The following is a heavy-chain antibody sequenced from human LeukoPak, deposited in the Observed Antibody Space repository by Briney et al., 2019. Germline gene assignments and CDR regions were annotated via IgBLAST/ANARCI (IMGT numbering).Heavy chain of an antibody. CDR3: ARGPEREHIDY. V-gene: IGHV3-74*01. CDR2: IIIDADSI. CDR1: GFTLTNYW. Sequence: GGSLRLSRAASGFTLTNYWIYWVRQAPGQGVVWVSRIIIDADSISYADSVKGRFTIARDNAKNTLYLQMNSLRGEDTAVYYCARGPEREHIDYWGQGTLVTVSS. J-gene: IGHJ4*02. D-gene: IGHD1-26*01.